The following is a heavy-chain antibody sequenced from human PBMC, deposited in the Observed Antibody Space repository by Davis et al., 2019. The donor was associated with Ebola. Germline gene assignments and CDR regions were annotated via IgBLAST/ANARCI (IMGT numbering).Heavy chain of an antibody. CDR1: GFTFSNYG. D-gene: IGHD1-26*01. CDR3: ARTGYSGSYARYAFDI. Sequence: GESLKISCVASGFTFSNYGMHWVRQAPGKGLEWVAVIWYDGSNKYYADSVKGRFTISRDKSKNTLYLQMNSLRAEDTAVYYCARTGYSGSYARYAFDIWGQGTMVTVSS. CDR2: IWYDGSNK. J-gene: IGHJ3*02. V-gene: IGHV3-33*08.